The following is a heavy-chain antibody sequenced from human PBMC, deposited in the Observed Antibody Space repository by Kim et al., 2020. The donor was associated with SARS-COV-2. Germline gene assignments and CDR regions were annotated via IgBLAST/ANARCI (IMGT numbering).Heavy chain of an antibody. CDR1: GFIFSRYA. D-gene: IGHD5-18*01. V-gene: IGHV3-23*01. CDR3: AKAGEIQVWLRYYYGMDV. J-gene: IGHJ6*02. CDR2: ISAGGDST. Sequence: GGSLRLSCAASGFIFSRYAMSWVRQTPGKGLEWVSVISAGGDSTYYADSVKGRFTISRDNSRNTLYLLMHSLRVEDTAIYYCAKAGEIQVWLRYYYGMDVWGQGTTVTVSS.